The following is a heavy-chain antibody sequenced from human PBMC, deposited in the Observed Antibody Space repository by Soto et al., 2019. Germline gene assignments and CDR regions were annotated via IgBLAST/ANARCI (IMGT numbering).Heavy chain of an antibody. D-gene: IGHD3-10*01. J-gene: IGHJ6*02. Sequence: QVQLVQSGAEVKKPGSSVKVSCKASGGTFSSYAISWVRQAPGQGHEWMGGIIPIFGTANYAQKFQGRVTITADKSTSTAYMELRSLRSEDTAVYYCARDRFRRKQAYYDYYGMDVWGQGTTVTVSS. V-gene: IGHV1-69*06. CDR3: ARDRFRRKQAYYDYYGMDV. CDR1: GGTFSSYA. CDR2: IIPIFGTA.